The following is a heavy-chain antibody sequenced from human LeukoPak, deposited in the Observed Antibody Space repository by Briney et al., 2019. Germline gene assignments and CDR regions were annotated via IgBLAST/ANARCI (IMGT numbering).Heavy chain of an antibody. J-gene: IGHJ6*02. CDR2: INDVSRTT. Sequence: AGSLRLSSAASGFPFSGYWMHWVRHAPGEVLVWVSGINDVSRTTSYADSVNGRFTISRDTAKNTLYLQMNSLRAEDTAVYYCARGHYYGMDVWGQGTTVTVSS. CDR1: GFPFSGYW. CDR3: ARGHYYGMDV. V-gene: IGHV3-74*01.